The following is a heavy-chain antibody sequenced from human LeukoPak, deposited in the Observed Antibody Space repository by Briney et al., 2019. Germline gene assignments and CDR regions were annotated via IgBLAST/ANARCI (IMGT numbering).Heavy chain of an antibody. CDR3: EKDRNKRVAAADDC. CDR2: ISGSGGST. D-gene: IGHD6-13*01. CDR1: GFTFSSYS. J-gene: IGHJ4*02. V-gene: IGHV3-23*01. Sequence: GGSLRLSCAASGFTFSSYSMSWVRQAPGKGLEWVSAISGSGGSTYDADSVKGWFTISGENSKNTLYLKMNSLRAEDTAVYYCEKDRNKRVAAADDCWGQGNLVTVSS.